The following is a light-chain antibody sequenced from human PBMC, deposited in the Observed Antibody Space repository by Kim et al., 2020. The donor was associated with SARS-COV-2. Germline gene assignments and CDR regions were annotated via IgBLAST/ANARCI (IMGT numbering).Light chain of an antibody. CDR3: QQYDNLPYT. CDR1: QGITKY. J-gene: IGKJ2*01. V-gene: IGKV1-33*01. Sequence: EIQLTQSPSSLSTSVGDRVTITCQASQGITKYLNWYLQKPGKAPHLLIYDASNLESGVPSRFSGSRSGTDFTFTISSLQPEDVATYFCQQYDNLPYTFGQGTKLEI. CDR2: DAS.